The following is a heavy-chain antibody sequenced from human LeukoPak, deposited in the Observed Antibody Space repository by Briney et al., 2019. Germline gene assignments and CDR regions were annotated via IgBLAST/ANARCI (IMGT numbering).Heavy chain of an antibody. CDR2: IYYSGYT. CDR1: GGSITSGGYY. V-gene: IGHV4-31*03. D-gene: IGHD3-10*01. Sequence: PSQTLSLTCTVSGGSITSGGYYWSWIRQHPGKGLEWIEHIYYSGYTYYNPSLKSRVTMSVDTSKNQFSLKLSSVTAADTAVYYCARSWFGELSHFNYWGQGTLVRVSS. CDR3: ARSWFGELSHFNY. J-gene: IGHJ4*02.